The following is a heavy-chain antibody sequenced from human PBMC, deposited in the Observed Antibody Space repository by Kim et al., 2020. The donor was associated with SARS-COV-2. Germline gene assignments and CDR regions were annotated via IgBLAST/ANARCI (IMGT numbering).Heavy chain of an antibody. J-gene: IGHJ3*01. D-gene: IGHD1-26*01. Sequence: GGSLRLSCTASGFSFSQYYMNWVRQVPGMGLEWISGISRFSKQTYYADSVKGRFTVSRDRETSSVYLQMDGLRVEDTAIYYCVRDRVGTVDFPHNTFDVWGHGTRVTVSA. CDR1: GFSFSQYY. V-gene: IGHV3-11*05. CDR3: VRDRVGTVDFPHNTFDV. CDR2: ISRFSKQT.